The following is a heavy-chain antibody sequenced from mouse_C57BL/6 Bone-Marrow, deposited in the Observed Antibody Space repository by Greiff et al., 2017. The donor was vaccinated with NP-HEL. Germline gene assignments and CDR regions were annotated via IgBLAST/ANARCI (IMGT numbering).Heavy chain of an antibody. CDR1: GYTFTSYW. J-gene: IGHJ2*01. V-gene: IGHV1-52*01. D-gene: IGHD1-1*01. Sequence: QVQLKQPGAELVRPGSSVKLSCKASGYTFTSYWMHWVKQRPIQGLEWIGNIDPSDSETHYNQKFKDKATLTVDKSSSTAYMQLSSLTSEDSAVYYCARRGYYGSSYRDFDYWGQGTTLTVSS. CDR3: ARRGYYGSSYRDFDY. CDR2: IDPSDSET.